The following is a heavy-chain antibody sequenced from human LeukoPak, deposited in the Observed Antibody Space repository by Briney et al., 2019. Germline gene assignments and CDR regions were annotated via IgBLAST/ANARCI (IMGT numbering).Heavy chain of an antibody. CDR2: INPNSGGT. CDR3: ARDSTGYGGSLGYMGV. V-gene: IGHV1-2*06. CDR1: GYTFTGYY. D-gene: IGHD2-15*01. Sequence: GASVKVSCKASGYTFTGYYMHWVRQAPGQGLEWMGRINPNSGGTNYAQKFQGRVTMTRDTSISTAYMELSRLRSDDTAVYYCARDSTGYGGSLGYMGVWGKGTTVTVSS. J-gene: IGHJ6*03.